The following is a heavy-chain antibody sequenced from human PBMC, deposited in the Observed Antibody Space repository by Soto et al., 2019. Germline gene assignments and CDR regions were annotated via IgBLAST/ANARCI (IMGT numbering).Heavy chain of an antibody. V-gene: IGHV3-23*01. J-gene: IGHJ4*02. D-gene: IGHD3-22*01. CDR1: GFTFSSYA. CDR3: AKDRSGSMIVVVITSLDY. CDR2: ISVTGGST. Sequence: SLRLSCAASGFTFSSYAMSWVRQGPGKGLEWVSAISVTGGSTYYADSVKGRFTISRDNSKNTLYLQMNSLRAEDTAVYYCAKDRSGSMIVVVITSLDYWGQGTLVTVSS.